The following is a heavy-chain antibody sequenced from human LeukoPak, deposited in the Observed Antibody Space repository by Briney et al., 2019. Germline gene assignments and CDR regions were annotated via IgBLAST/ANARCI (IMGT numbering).Heavy chain of an antibody. D-gene: IGHD2-2*01. V-gene: IGHV4-4*09. CDR3: ARTVPPPAYYYYYMDV. J-gene: IGHJ6*03. Sequence: SETLSLTCTVSGGSISNNYWSWIRQPPGKGLEWIGYIYTSGSTNYNPSLKSRVTISVDTSKNQFSLKLSSVTAADTAVYYCARTVPPPAYYYYYMDVWGKGTTVTVSS. CDR2: IYTSGST. CDR1: GGSISNNY.